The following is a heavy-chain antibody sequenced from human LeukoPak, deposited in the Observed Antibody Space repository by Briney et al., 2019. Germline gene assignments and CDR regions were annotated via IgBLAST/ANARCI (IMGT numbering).Heavy chain of an antibody. V-gene: IGHV4-34*01. CDR1: GGSFSGYY. D-gene: IGHD3-9*01. CDR3: ARGGYDILTGYYFFDY. CDR2: INHSGST. Sequence: LETLSLTCAVYGGSFSGYYWSWIRQPPGKGLEWIGEINHSGSTNYNPSLKSRVTISVDTSKNQFSLKLSSVTAADTAVYYCARGGYDILTGYYFFDYWGQGTLVTVSS. J-gene: IGHJ4*02.